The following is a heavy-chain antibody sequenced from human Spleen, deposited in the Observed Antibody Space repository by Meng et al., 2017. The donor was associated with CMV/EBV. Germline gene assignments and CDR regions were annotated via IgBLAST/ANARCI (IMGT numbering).Heavy chain of an antibody. V-gene: IGHV1-69*05. CDR3: AKEGKSVYSGSSYAS. CDR1: GGTFSSYA. J-gene: IGHJ4*02. Sequence: SVKVSCKASGGTFSSYAISWVRQAPGQGLEWMGGIIPIFGTANYAQKFQGRVTITTDESTSTAYMELSSLRSEDTAVYYCAKEGKSVYSGSSYASWGQGTLVTVSS. D-gene: IGHD1-26*01. CDR2: IIPIFGTA.